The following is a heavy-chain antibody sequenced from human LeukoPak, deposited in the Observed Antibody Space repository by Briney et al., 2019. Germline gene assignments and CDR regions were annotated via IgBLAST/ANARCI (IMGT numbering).Heavy chain of an antibody. CDR2: IYHSGST. V-gene: IGHV4-59*08. Sequence: SETLSLTCTVSGGSISSYYWAWIRQPPGKGLEWIGNIYHSGSTYYNASLKSRVTISVDTSKNQFSLKLSSVTAADTAVYYCARRYSNYFFDYWGQGTLVTVSS. J-gene: IGHJ4*02. D-gene: IGHD4-11*01. CDR3: ARRYSNYFFDY. CDR1: GGSISSYY.